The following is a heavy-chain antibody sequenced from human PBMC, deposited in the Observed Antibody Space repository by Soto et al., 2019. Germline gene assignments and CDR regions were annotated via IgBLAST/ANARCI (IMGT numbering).Heavy chain of an antibody. J-gene: IGHJ4*02. V-gene: IGHV3-11*01. D-gene: IGHD3-10*02. Sequence: QVELVESGGGLVKPRGSLRLSCAASGLSFSDYYMSWIRQAPGKGLEWIAYITSSSSTIYYADSVKGRFTISRNDAKNSLYLQLDSLRAEDTAVYYCATVFRSSNFNYWGQGTLVTVSS. CDR3: ATVFRSSNFNY. CDR1: GLSFSDYY. CDR2: ITSSSSTI.